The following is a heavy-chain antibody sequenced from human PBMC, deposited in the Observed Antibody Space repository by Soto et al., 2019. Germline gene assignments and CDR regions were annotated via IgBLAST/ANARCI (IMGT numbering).Heavy chain of an antibody. J-gene: IGHJ4*02. V-gene: IGHV4-31*03. Sequence: SETLSLTCTVSGGSISSGGSYWSWIRQHPEKGLEWIGYIYYSGNTYYNPSLKSRATISVDTSKNHFSLELSSVTAADTAVYYCARRRNSYFDYWGQGTLVTVSS. CDR1: GGSISSGGSY. CDR2: IYYSGNT. CDR3: ARRRNSYFDY.